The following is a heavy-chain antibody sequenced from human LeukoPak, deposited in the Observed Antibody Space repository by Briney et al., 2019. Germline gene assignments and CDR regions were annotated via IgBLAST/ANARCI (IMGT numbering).Heavy chain of an antibody. CDR2: IYYSGST. CDR1: GGSISSYY. D-gene: IGHD6-13*01. Sequence: NPSETLSLTCTVSGGSISSYYWSWIRQPPGKGLEWIGYIYYSGSTNYNPSLKSRVTISVDTSKNQFSLKLSSVTAADTAVYYCARQKGGIAAAGTQDSRGSGGSDFDYWGQGTLVTVSS. V-gene: IGHV4-59*08. CDR3: ARQKGGIAAAGTQDSRGSGGSDFDY. J-gene: IGHJ4*02.